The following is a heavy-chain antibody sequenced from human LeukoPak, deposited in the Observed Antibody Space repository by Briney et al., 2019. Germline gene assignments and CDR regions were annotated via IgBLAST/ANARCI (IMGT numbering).Heavy chain of an antibody. Sequence: SETLSLTCTVSGGSISSYYWNWIRQPRGRGLEWIGYIYNSGSTKYNPSLKSRVTISVDTSKNHFSLKLTSVTAADTAVYYCARSYDSSAYTWFDPWGQGTLVTVSS. J-gene: IGHJ5*02. CDR1: GGSISSYY. D-gene: IGHD3-22*01. CDR3: ARSYDSSAYTWFDP. V-gene: IGHV4-59*01. CDR2: IYNSGST.